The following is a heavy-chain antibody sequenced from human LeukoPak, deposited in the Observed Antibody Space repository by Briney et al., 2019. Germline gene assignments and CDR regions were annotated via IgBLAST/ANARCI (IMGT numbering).Heavy chain of an antibody. CDR1: GFTFSDRY. CDR3: ASSPAGRYTFEY. J-gene: IGHJ4*02. V-gene: IGHV3-72*01. D-gene: IGHD1-26*01. CDR2: SRNKANSYTT. Sequence: GGSLRLSCAASGFTFSDRYMDWVRQAPGKGLEWVGCSRNKANSYTTEYAASVKGRFTVSRDDSNNSLYLQMNSLKTEDTAVYYCASSPAGRYTFEYWGQGTLVTVSS.